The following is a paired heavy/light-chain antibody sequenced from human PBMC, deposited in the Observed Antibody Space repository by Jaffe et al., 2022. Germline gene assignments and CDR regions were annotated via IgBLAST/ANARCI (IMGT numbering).Heavy chain of an antibody. CDR1: GVSISSHY. D-gene: IGHD3-10*01. V-gene: IGHV4-59*11. J-gene: IGHJ4*02. CDR3: ARTLDSGTMDS. Sequence: QVQLQESGPGLVKPSETLSLTCTVSGVSISSHYWSWIRQPPGKGLDWIAYIHYSGTTNYNPSLKSRVTISVDTSKNQFSLKLSSVTAADTAIYYCARTLDSGTMDSWGQGTLVTVSS. CDR2: IHYSGTT.
Light chain of an antibody. Sequence: DIVMTQSPDSLAVSLGERATINCKSSQSLLHSSDNNNYLVWYQQKPGQPPKLLIHWASTRESGVPDRFSGSGSGTDFSLTIGSLQAEDVAVYYCQQSHSTPYTFGQGTKLEI. CDR2: WAS. V-gene: IGKV4-1*01. CDR1: QSLLHSSDNNNY. CDR3: QQSHSTPYT. J-gene: IGKJ2*01.